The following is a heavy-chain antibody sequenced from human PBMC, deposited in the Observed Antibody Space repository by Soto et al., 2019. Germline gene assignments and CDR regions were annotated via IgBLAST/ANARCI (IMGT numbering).Heavy chain of an antibody. CDR3: AKDLYSGYDQGYYYGMDV. V-gene: IGHV3-30*18. J-gene: IGHJ6*02. CDR2: ISYDGSNK. D-gene: IGHD5-12*01. CDR1: GFTFSGYG. Sequence: SGGSLRLSCAASGFTFSGYGMHWVRQAPGKGLEWVAVISYDGSNKYYADSVKGRFTISRDNSKNTLYLQMNSLRAEDTAVYYCAKDLYSGYDQGYYYGMDVWGQGTTVTVSS.